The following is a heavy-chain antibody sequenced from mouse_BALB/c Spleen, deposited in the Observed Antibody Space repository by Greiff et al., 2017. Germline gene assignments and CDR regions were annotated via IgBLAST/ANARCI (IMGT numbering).Heavy chain of an antibody. D-gene: IGHD1-1*01. V-gene: IGHV1-26*01. J-gene: IGHJ2*01. CDR2: VNPNNGGT. Sequence: EVQLQQSGPDLVKPGASVKLSCKASGYSFTGYYMHWVKQSHGKSLEWIGRVNPNNGGTSYNQKFKGKAILTVDKSSSTAYMELRSLTSEDSAVYYGASSYYGRVYIDYWGQGTTLTVSS. CDR1: GYSFTGYY. CDR3: ASSYYGRVYIDY.